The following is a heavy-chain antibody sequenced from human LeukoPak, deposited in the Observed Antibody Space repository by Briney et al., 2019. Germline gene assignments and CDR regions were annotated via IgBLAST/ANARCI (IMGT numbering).Heavy chain of an antibody. Sequence: PGGSLRLSCAASGFTFSSYWMSWVRQAPGKGLEWVANIKQDGSEKYYGDSVKGRFTISRDNAKNSLYLQMNSLRAEDTAVYYCAKEPYGDYFDFGGQGTRAIVPS. CDR3: AKEPYGDYFDF. D-gene: IGHD4-17*01. V-gene: IGHV3-7*03. CDR1: GFTFSSYW. CDR2: IKQDGSEK. J-gene: IGHJ4*02.